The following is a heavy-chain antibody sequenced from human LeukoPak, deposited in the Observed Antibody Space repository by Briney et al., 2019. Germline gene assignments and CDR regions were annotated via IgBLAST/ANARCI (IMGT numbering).Heavy chain of an antibody. V-gene: IGHV3-7*01. Sequence: GGSLRVSCTASGFTFSNYWMSWVRQAPGKGLEWVANIKRDGSEQWYVDSVKGRFTISRDNAKNSLYLQMNSLRAEDTAVYYCARNFLSSYFEDYWGQGTLVTVTS. CDR1: GFTFSNYW. J-gene: IGHJ4*02. D-gene: IGHD3-3*01. CDR2: IKRDGSEQ. CDR3: ARNFLSSYFEDY.